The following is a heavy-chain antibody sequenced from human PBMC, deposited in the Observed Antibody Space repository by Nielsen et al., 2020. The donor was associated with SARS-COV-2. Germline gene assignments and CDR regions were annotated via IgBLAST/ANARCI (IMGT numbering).Heavy chain of an antibody. CDR3: AKDLSGIVVVPAAPGDAFDI. D-gene: IGHD2-2*01. CDR2: INSDGSST. J-gene: IGHJ3*02. V-gene: IGHV3-74*01. Sequence: WIRQPPGKGLVWVSRINSDGSSTSYADSVKGRFTISRDNSKNTLYLQMNSLRAEDTAVYYCAKDLSGIVVVPAAPGDAFDIWGQGTMVTVSS.